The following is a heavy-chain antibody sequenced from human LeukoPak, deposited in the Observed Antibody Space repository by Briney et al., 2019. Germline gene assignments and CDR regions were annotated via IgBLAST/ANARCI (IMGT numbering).Heavy chain of an antibody. Sequence: PSETLSLTCAVYGGSFSGYYWSWIRQPPGKGLEWIGEINHSGSTNYNTSLKSRVTISVDTSKNQFSLKLSSVTAADTAVYYCARGVADYVWGSYPSPFDYWGQGTLVTVSS. V-gene: IGHV4-34*01. D-gene: IGHD3-16*02. CDR3: ARGVADYVWGSYPSPFDY. CDR1: GGSFSGYY. CDR2: INHSGST. J-gene: IGHJ4*02.